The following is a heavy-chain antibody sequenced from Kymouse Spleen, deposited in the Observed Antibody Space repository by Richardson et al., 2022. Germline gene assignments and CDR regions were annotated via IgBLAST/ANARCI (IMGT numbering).Heavy chain of an antibody. CDR3: TTGTVTTCEYFQH. J-gene: IGHJ1*01. V-gene: IGHV3-15*01. Sequence: EVQLVESGGGLVKPGGSLRLSCAASGFTFSNAWMSWVRQAPGKGLEWVGRIKSKTDGGTTDYAAPVKGRFTISRDDSKNTLYLQMNSLKTEDTAVYYCTTGTVTTCEYFQHWGQGTLVTVSS. CDR2: IKSKTDGGTT. D-gene: IGHD4-17*01. CDR1: GFTFSNAW.